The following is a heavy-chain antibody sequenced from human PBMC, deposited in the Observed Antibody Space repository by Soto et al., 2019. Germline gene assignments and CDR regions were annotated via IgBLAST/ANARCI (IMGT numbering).Heavy chain of an antibody. Sequence: QVQLVQSGAEVKKPGASVKVSCKASGYTFTSYYMHWVRQAPGQGLEWMGIITPSGGSTSYEQKFQGRVTMTSDTSTSTHYRELNSLRSEDTAVYYCARDGRSLYSSGWYYFDYRGQGTLVTVSS. V-gene: IGHV1-46*01. CDR3: ARDGRSLYSSGWYYFDY. J-gene: IGHJ4*02. CDR2: ITPSGGST. D-gene: IGHD6-19*01. CDR1: GYTFTSYY.